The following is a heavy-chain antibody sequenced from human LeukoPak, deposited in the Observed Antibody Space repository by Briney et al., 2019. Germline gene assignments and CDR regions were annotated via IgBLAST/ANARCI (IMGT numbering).Heavy chain of an antibody. CDR2: ISGSGGST. CDR3: AKASRYSGTPWGAFDI. Sequence: GGSLRLSCAASGFTSSSYAMSWVRQAPGKGLEWVSAISGSGGSTYYADSVKGRFTISRDNSKNTLYLQMNSLRAEDTAVYYCAKASRYSGTPWGAFDIWGQGTMVTVSS. D-gene: IGHD1-26*01. CDR1: GFTSSSYA. V-gene: IGHV3-23*01. J-gene: IGHJ3*02.